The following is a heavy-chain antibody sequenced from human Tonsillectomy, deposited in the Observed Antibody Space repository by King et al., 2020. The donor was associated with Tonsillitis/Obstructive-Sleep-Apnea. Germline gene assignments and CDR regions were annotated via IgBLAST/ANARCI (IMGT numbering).Heavy chain of an antibody. CDR3: ARDLAAAGTQPFDY. Sequence: QLVQSGAEVKKPGASVKVSCKASGYTFTSYAMHWVRQAPGQRLEWRGWINAGNGNTKYSQKFQGRVTITRDTSASTAYMELSSLRSEDTAVYYCARDLAAAGTQPFDYWGQGTLVTVSS. J-gene: IGHJ4*02. V-gene: IGHV1-3*01. CDR2: INAGNGNT. D-gene: IGHD6-13*01. CDR1: GYTFTSYA.